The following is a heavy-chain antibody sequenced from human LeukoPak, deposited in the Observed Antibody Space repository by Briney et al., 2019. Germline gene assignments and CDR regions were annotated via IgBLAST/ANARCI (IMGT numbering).Heavy chain of an antibody. J-gene: IGHJ4*02. V-gene: IGHV3-30*18. CDR3: AKDSSSTGFWSGYWYYFDY. D-gene: IGHD3-3*01. Sequence: QSGGSLRLSCAASGFTFSSYGMHWVRQAPGKGLEWVAVISYDGSNKYYADSVKGRFTISRDNSKNTLYLQMNSLRAEDTAVYYCAKDSSSTGFWSGYWYYFDYWGQGTLVTVSS. CDR2: ISYDGSNK. CDR1: GFTFSSYG.